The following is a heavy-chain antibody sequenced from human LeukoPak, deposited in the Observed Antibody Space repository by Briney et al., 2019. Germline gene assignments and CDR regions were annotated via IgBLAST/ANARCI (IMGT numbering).Heavy chain of an antibody. CDR3: ARFSRVVPADIARGNANWFDP. Sequence: SETLSLTCAVYGGSFSGYYWSWIRQPPGKGLEWIGEINRSGSTNYNPSLKSRVTISVDTTKNQFSLKLRSVNAADTAVYYCARFSRVVPADIARGNANWFDPWGQGTLVTVSS. J-gene: IGHJ5*02. CDR1: GGSFSGYY. CDR2: INRSGST. V-gene: IGHV4-34*01. D-gene: IGHD2-2*01.